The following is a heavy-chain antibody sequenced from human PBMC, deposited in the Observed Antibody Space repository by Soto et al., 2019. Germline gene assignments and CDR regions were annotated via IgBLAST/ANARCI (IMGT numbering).Heavy chain of an antibody. D-gene: IGHD3-10*01. CDR2: IKQDESDK. Sequence: EVQLVESGGGLVQPGGSLRLSCAASGFTFSSFWMSWVRRAPGKGVEWVANIKQDESDKNYVDSVKGRFTISRDNAKNSLYLQMNSLRVEDTAVYYCARDVSGKLGHDSWGQGTLVTVSS. CDR1: GFTFSSFW. V-gene: IGHV3-7*01. J-gene: IGHJ4*02. CDR3: ARDVSGKLGHDS.